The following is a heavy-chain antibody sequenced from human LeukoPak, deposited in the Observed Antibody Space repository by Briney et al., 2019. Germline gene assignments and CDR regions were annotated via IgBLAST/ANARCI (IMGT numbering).Heavy chain of an antibody. J-gene: IGHJ4*02. CDR1: GYIFTNYW. CDR2: IYPGDSDT. D-gene: IGHD6-13*01. V-gene: IGHV5-51*01. Sequence: GESLKISCKGSGYIFTNYWIGWVRQMPGKGLEWMGIIYPGDSDTRYSPSFQGQVTISADKSIGTAYLQWSSLKASDTAMYYCMRHFATGSSSWYYFDYWGQGTLVTVSS. CDR3: MRHFATGSSSWYYFDY.